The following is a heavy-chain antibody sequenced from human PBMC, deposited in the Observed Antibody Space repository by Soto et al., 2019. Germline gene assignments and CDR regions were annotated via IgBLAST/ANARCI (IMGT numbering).Heavy chain of an antibody. V-gene: IGHV1-69*04. Sequence: GASVKVSCKASGGTFSSYTISWVRQAPGQGLEWMGRIIPILGIANYAQKFQGRVTITADKSTSTAYMELSSLRSEDTAVYYCARDSSLDYYDSSGYPNHKYFQHWGQGTLVTVSS. CDR2: IIPILGIA. D-gene: IGHD3-22*01. CDR3: ARDSSLDYYDSSGYPNHKYFQH. CDR1: GGTFSSYT. J-gene: IGHJ1*01.